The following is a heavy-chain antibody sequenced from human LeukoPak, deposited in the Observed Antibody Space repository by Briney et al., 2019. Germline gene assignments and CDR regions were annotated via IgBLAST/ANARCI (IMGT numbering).Heavy chain of an antibody. V-gene: IGHV1-46*01. Sequence: GASVKVSCKASGYTFTSYYMHWVRQAPGQGLEWMGIINPSGGSTSYAQKFQGRVTMTRYKSTSTVYMELSSLRSEDTAVYYCARATQGYGDYFDYWGQGTLVTVSS. J-gene: IGHJ4*02. D-gene: IGHD4-17*01. CDR3: ARATQGYGDYFDY. CDR1: GYTFTSYY. CDR2: INPSGGST.